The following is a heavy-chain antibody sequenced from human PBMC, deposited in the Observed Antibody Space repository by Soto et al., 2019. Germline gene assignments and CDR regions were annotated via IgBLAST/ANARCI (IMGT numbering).Heavy chain of an antibody. Sequence: QLQLQESGPGLVKPSETLSLTCTVSGGSISRSSYYWGWIRQPPGKGLEWIGSIYFSGSTYYNPSLKSRATLSVDTSKNQFSLKLSSVTAADTAVYYCARHDYGGFGLWGQGTLVTVSS. D-gene: IGHD4-17*01. CDR1: GGSISRSSYY. CDR3: ARHDYGGFGL. V-gene: IGHV4-39*01. J-gene: IGHJ4*02. CDR2: IYFSGST.